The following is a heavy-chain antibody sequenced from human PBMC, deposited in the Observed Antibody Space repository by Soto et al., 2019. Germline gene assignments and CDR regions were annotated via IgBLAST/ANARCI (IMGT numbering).Heavy chain of an antibody. CDR1: GFTFSSYG. CDR3: AKPLGLLRRAMAQGSDY. V-gene: IGHV3-30*18. D-gene: IGHD5-18*01. J-gene: IGHJ4*02. CDR2: VSYDEITK. Sequence: QVQLVESGGGVVQPGRSLRLSCAASGFTFSSYGMNWVRHAPGKGLEWVAVVSYDEITKYYADSVKGRFTISRDNSKNTVYLQMNSLRPEDTAVYYCAKPLGLLRRAMAQGSDYWGQGTLVTVSS.